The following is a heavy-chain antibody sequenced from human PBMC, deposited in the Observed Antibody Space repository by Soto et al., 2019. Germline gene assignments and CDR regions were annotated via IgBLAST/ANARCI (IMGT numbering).Heavy chain of an antibody. J-gene: IGHJ4*02. CDR2: IYYSGST. Sequence: SETLSLTCTVSGGSISSSSYYWGWIRQRPGKGLEWIGSIYYSGSTYYNPSLKSRLTISVDTSKNQFSLKLSSVTAADTAVYYFVKGYCSSTSCLPIYYWGQGTLVTVSS. CDR3: VKGYCSSTSCLPIYY. CDR1: GGSISSSSYY. V-gene: IGHV4-39*01. D-gene: IGHD2-2*01.